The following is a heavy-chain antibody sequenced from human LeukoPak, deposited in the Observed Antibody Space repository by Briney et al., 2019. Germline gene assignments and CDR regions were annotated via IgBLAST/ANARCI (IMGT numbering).Heavy chain of an antibody. Sequence: SETLSLTCTVSGGSISSFYWNWIRQPPGKGLEWVGYVFYSGNTNYNPSLGSRVTISEDTSKNQFSLNLNSFTAADTAVYYCARGLPGRDAFDVWGQGTVATVSS. CDR3: ARGLPGRDAFDV. CDR1: GGSISSFY. D-gene: IGHD3-16*01. J-gene: IGHJ3*01. V-gene: IGHV4-59*13. CDR2: VFYSGNT.